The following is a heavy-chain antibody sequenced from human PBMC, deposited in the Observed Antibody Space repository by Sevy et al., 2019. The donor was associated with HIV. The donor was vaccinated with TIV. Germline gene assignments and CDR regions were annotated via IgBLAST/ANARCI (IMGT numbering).Heavy chain of an antibody. V-gene: IGHV5-51*01. CDR1: GYTFSNYW. CDR2: IYPGDSDT. J-gene: IGHJ4*02. CDR3: ARYPIVVVPAAEYYFDC. D-gene: IGHD2-2*01. Sequence: GESLKISCKGSGYTFSNYWIGWVRQMPGKGLEWMGVIYPGDSDTRYSPSFQGQVNISAAKSSSTAYLQWSSLKTSDTAIYYCARYPIVVVPAAEYYFDCWGQGTLVTVSS.